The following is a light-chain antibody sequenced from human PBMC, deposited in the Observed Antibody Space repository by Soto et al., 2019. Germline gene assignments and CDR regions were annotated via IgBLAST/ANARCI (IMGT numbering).Light chain of an antibody. Sequence: QAVVTQPPSASGTPGQRVTISCSGSSSNIGSNYVYWYQQLPGTAPKVLMYRNNQRPSGVPDRFSGSKSGTSASLATSGLRSEDEADYYCAAWDDSLSGVVFGGGTKLTVL. CDR1: SSNIGSNY. J-gene: IGLJ2*01. V-gene: IGLV1-47*01. CDR3: AAWDDSLSGVV. CDR2: RNN.